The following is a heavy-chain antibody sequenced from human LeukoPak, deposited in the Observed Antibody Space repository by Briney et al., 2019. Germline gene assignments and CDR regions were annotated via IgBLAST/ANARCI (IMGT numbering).Heavy chain of an antibody. V-gene: IGHV1-46*03. CDR3: ARYGRGSSDFDY. D-gene: IGHD4-17*01. CDR1: GGTFSSYA. J-gene: IGHJ4*02. Sequence: ASVKVSCKASGGTFSSYAISWVRQAPGQGLEWMGIINPSGGSTSYAQKFQGRVTMTRDTSTSTVYMELSSLRSEDTAVYYCARYGRGSSDFDYWGQGTLVTVSS. CDR2: INPSGGST.